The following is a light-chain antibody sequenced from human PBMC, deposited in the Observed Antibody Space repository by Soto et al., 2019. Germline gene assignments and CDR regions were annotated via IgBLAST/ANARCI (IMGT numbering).Light chain of an antibody. CDR1: NIGSKS. Sequence: SYELTQPPSVSVAPGQTARITCGGNNIGSKSVHWYQQKPGQAPVLVLYDDSDRPSGIPERFSGSNSGNTASLTVSGLQTDDEADYYCSSYAGSHNFVVFGEGTKLTVL. CDR2: DDS. J-gene: IGLJ2*01. CDR3: SSYAGSHNFVV. V-gene: IGLV3-21*02.